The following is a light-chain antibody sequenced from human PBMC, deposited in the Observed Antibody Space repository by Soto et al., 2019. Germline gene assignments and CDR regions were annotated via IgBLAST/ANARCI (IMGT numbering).Light chain of an antibody. V-gene: IGKV1-12*01. CDR2: AAS. CDR1: QDIGSW. J-gene: IGKJ5*01. Sequence: DIQMTQSPSSVSASVGDRVTITCRASQDIGSWLAWYQQKPGKAPKLLIYAASSLPSGVPSRFSGDGSGTDFTLAISSLQPEDFPTYYCQQANSFPITFGQGTRLEIK. CDR3: QQANSFPIT.